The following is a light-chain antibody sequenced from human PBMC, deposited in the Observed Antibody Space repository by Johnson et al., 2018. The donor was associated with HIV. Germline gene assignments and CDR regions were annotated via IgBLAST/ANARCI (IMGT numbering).Light chain of an antibody. Sequence: QSALTQPPSVSAAPRQKVTISCSGSSSNIGNNYVSWYQQLPGTAPKLLIYDNNKRPSGIPDRFSGSKSGTSATLGITGLQTGDEADYYCGTWDSSMSALYVFGTGTKVTVL. J-gene: IGLJ1*01. V-gene: IGLV1-51*01. CDR2: DNN. CDR3: GTWDSSMSALYV. CDR1: SSNIGNNY.